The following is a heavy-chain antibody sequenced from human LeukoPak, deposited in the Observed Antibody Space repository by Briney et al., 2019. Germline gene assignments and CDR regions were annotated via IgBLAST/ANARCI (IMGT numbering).Heavy chain of an antibody. Sequence: ASVKVSCKASGNTFTGNYMHWVRQAPGQGLEWMGWINPNSGGTSYAQKFQGRVTMTRDTSISTAYMELSRLTSDDTAVYYCAGDYLGTGALDYWGQGTLVTVSS. D-gene: IGHD7-27*01. J-gene: IGHJ4*02. CDR3: AGDYLGTGALDY. CDR1: GNTFTGNY. CDR2: INPNSGGT. V-gene: IGHV1-2*02.